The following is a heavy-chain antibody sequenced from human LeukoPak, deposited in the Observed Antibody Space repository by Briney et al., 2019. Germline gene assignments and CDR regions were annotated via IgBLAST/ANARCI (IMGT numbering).Heavy chain of an antibody. V-gene: IGHV1-69*01. CDR1: GGTFSSYA. J-gene: IGHJ4*02. Sequence: SVKVSFKASGGTFSSYAISWVRQAPGQGLEWMGGIIPIFGTANYAQKFQGRVTITADESTSTAYMELSSLRSEDTAVYYCARDRGYCSSTSCYPGFDYWGQGTLVTVSS. CDR2: IIPIFGTA. D-gene: IGHD2-2*01. CDR3: ARDRGYCSSTSCYPGFDY.